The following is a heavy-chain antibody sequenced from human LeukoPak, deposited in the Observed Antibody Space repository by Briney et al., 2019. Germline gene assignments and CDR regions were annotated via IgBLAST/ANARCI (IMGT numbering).Heavy chain of an antibody. CDR1: GFTFSSHA. Sequence: PGGSLRLSCAASGFTFSSHAMSSVRQAPGKGLGWVSAIRGSGGSTYYADSVKGGFTLSRDNSKNTLYLKMNSLRAEDTVVYYYAKGRIQVWLQEDGFDIWGQGTMVTVSS. CDR2: IRGSGGST. D-gene: IGHD5-18*01. V-gene: IGHV3-23*01. CDR3: AKGRIQVWLQEDGFDI. J-gene: IGHJ3*02.